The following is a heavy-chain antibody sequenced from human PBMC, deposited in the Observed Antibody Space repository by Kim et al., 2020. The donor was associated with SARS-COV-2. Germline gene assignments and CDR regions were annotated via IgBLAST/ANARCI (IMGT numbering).Heavy chain of an antibody. CDR3: ARSPSLLWFGELPIDY. CDR1: GYTFTSYG. Sequence: ASVKVSCKASGYTFTSYGISWVRQAPGQGLEWMGWISAYNGNTNYAQKLQGRVTMTTDTSTSTAYMELRSLRSDDTAVYYCARSPSLLWFGELPIDYWGQGTLVTVSS. V-gene: IGHV1-18*01. D-gene: IGHD3-10*01. J-gene: IGHJ4*02. CDR2: ISAYNGNT.